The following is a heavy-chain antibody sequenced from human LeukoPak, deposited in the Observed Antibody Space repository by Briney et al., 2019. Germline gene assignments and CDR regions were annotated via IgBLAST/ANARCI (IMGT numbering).Heavy chain of an antibody. D-gene: IGHD1-26*01. J-gene: IGHJ4*02. V-gene: IGHV4-39*01. CDR1: GGSISSSSYY. CDR3: AKSGGYGLIDY. CDR2: VYYSGST. Sequence: SETLSLTCTVSGGSISSSSYYWGWIRQPPGKGLEWIGSVYYSGSTYYNPSLKSRVTISVDTSKNQFSLRLNSVTAADTAMYYCAKSGGYGLIDYWGQGTLVTVSS.